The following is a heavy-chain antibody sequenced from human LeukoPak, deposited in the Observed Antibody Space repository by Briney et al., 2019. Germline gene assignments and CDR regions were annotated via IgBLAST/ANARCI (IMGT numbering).Heavy chain of an antibody. CDR1: GESFGNYY. Sequence: SETLSLTCAVYGESFGNYYWSWIRQPPGKGLEWIGEINHSGSTNYNPSLKSRVTISVDTSKHQYSLRVNSVTAADTAVYYCARRSPVATVWYFDCWGQGTLVTVSS. CDR2: INHSGST. CDR3: ARRSPVATVWYFDC. D-gene: IGHD5-12*01. J-gene: IGHJ4*02. V-gene: IGHV4-34*01.